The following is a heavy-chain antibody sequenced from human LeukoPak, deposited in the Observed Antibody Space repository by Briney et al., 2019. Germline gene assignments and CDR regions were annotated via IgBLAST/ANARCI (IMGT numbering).Heavy chain of an antibody. D-gene: IGHD4-17*01. V-gene: IGHV1-18*01. CDR2: INGNHEHP. CDR3: SRDGTTTDDY. Sequence: SVTVSCKASGYXFSNFGINWVRPAPGQVLEWMPWINGNHEHPNYGQKFQGRFTITTDSFPSPAYMEVRNLISDGKGVDYCSRDGTTTDDYWGQGTLVTVSS. CDR1: GYXFSNFG. J-gene: IGHJ4*02.